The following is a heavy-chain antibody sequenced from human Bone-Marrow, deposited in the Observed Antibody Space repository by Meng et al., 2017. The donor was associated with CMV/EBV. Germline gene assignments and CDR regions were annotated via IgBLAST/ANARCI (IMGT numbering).Heavy chain of an antibody. V-gene: IGHV3-33*01. Sequence: GGSLRLSCAASGFTFSSYGMHWVRQAPGKGLEWVAVIWYDGSNKYYADSVKGRFTISRDNSKNTLYLQMNSLRAEDTAVYYCARDRTYGSGTGGYGMDVWGQGTTVTVSS. CDR2: IWYDGSNK. CDR1: GFTFSSYG. CDR3: ARDRTYGSGTGGYGMDV. J-gene: IGHJ6*02. D-gene: IGHD3-10*01.